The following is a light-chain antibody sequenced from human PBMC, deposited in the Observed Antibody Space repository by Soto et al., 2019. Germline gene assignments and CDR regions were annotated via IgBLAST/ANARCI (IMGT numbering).Light chain of an antibody. CDR1: QSVSSSN. V-gene: IGKV3-20*01. CDR2: GAS. CDR3: QQDGSSPLT. J-gene: IGKJ4*01. Sequence: EIVLTQSPGTLSLSPGERATLSCRASQSVSSSNLAWYQQKPGQAPRPLIYGASSRASGIPDRFSGSGSGSDFTLTISRLEPEDFAVYFCQQDGSSPLTFGGGTKVDIK.